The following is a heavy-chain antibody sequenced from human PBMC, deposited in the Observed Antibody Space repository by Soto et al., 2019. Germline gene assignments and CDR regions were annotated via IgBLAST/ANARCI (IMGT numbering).Heavy chain of an antibody. D-gene: IGHD3-3*01. V-gene: IGHV3-15*01. J-gene: IGHJ4*02. CDR3: ATRPADVWSGYFSSTFDY. CDR1: GLTFSDAW. CDR2: IKSKTDGGTT. Sequence: GGSLRLSCAASGLTFSDAWTNWVRLAPGKGLEWVGRIKSKTDGGTTDYAAPVKGRFTISRDDSKTTVYLQMNSLKTEDTAVYYCATRPADVWSGYFSSTFDYWGQGILVTVSS.